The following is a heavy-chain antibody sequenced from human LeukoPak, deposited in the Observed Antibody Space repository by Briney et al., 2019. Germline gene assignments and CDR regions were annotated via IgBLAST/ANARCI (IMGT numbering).Heavy chain of an antibody. V-gene: IGHV1-46*01. CDR2: ISPNGDST. CDR3: AKDGGRWDFDY. D-gene: IGHD1-26*01. J-gene: IGHJ4*02. CDR1: GYTFPNYH. Sequence: GASVKVSCKSPGYTFPNYHFHWVRKAPGLGLQWMGIISPNGDSTTYAQKFQGRLTMTRDTSTNTDYMELTNLRSEDTAVYYCAKDGGRWDFDYWGQGTLVTVSS.